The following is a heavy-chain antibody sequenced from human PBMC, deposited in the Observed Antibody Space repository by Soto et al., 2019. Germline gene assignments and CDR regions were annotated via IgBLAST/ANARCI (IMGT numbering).Heavy chain of an antibody. Sequence: SSPLSLTCNVSGASLSGSYWIWIRHPPVKGLEWIGRIYATWSTDYNPSLKSRITMSVDMSKKQFSLTLRSVTAADTAIYYCVRDGTKNLRDRFDPWGRGILVTVSS. CDR2: IYATWST. V-gene: IGHV4-4*07. CDR1: GASLSGSY. CDR3: VRDGTKNLRDRFDP. J-gene: IGHJ5*02. D-gene: IGHD1-1*01.